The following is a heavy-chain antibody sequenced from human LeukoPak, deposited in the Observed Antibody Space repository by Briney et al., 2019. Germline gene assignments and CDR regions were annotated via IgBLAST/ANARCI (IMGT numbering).Heavy chain of an antibody. CDR1: GFTFSSYW. J-gene: IGHJ5*02. V-gene: IGHV3-30*18. D-gene: IGHD6-19*01. Sequence: PGGSLRLSCVASGFTFSSYWMTWVRQAPGKGLEWVAVLSYDGGNKYFADSVKGRFTISRDNSKNTLYLQMNSLRTEDTAVYYCAKDLKQWTTPEDNWFDPWGQGTLVTVSS. CDR3: AKDLKQWTTPEDNWFDP. CDR2: LSYDGGNK.